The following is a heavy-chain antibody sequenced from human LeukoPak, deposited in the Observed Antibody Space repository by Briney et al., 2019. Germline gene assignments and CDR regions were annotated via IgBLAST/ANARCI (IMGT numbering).Heavy chain of an antibody. J-gene: IGHJ6*02. D-gene: IGHD3-16*01. CDR1: GFTFSSYT. CDR3: ARGGGLDV. Sequence: GGSLRLSCAASGFTFSSYTMSWVRQAPGKGLEWVSTITTSDGNTYYADSVKGRFTVSRDNSKNTLYLQMSNLRAEDTAVYFCARGGGLDVWGQGATVTVSS. V-gene: IGHV3-23*01. CDR2: ITTSDGNT.